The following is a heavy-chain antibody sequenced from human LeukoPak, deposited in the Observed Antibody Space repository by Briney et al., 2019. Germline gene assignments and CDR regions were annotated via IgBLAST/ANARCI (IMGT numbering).Heavy chain of an antibody. D-gene: IGHD3-10*01. Sequence: PGGSLRLSCAASGFSFNNYAMYWVRQAPGQGLEWVTVIWYDGSNKYYADSVKGRFTISRDNSKNTLYLQMNSLRAEDTAVYYCAREDRIRSPMADWGQGTLVTVSS. CDR2: IWYDGSNK. CDR3: AREDRIRSPMAD. CDR1: GFSFNNYA. J-gene: IGHJ4*02. V-gene: IGHV3-33*08.